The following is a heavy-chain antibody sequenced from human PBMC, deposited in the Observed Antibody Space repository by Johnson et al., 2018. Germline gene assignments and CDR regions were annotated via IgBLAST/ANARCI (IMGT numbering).Heavy chain of an antibody. V-gene: IGHV3-48*02. D-gene: IGHD3-10*01. J-gene: IGHJ6*02. Sequence: EVQLLESGGGLVQPGGSLRLSCAASGFSFSSYSMNWVRQAPGKGLEWVSYISISSSTIYYTDSVKGRFTISRDNAMNSLYLQMNSLRDEDTAVYYCASGFPMVRGVIGGMDVWGQGTTVTVSS. CDR1: GFSFSSYS. CDR2: ISISSSTI. CDR3: ASGFPMVRGVIGGMDV.